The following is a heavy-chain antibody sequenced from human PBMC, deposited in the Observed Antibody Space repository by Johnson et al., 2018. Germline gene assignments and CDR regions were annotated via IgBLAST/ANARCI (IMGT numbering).Heavy chain of an antibody. CDR3: ARHKEPGTHPAEYFQH. CDR2: ISGDGGST. V-gene: IGHV3-43*01. CDR1: GFTFDDYT. J-gene: IGHJ1*01. D-gene: IGHD6-13*01. Sequence: VQLVESGGVVVQPGGSLRLSCAASGFTFDDYTMHWVRQAPGKGLEWVSLISGDGGSTYYADSVKGRFTISRDNSKNSLYLQMNSLRTEDTALYYCARHKEPGTHPAEYFQHWGQGTLVTVSS.